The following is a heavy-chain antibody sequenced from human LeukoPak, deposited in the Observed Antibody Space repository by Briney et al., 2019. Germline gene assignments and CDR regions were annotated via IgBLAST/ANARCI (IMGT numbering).Heavy chain of an antibody. D-gene: IGHD2-2*01. Sequence: SVKVSCKASGGTFSSYAISWVRQAPGQGLEWMGGIIPIFGTANYAQKFQGRVTITTDESTSAAYMELSSLRSEDTAVYYCARECSSTSCYSLAFDIWGQGTMVTVSS. CDR3: ARECSSTSCYSLAFDI. CDR1: GGTFSSYA. J-gene: IGHJ3*02. V-gene: IGHV1-69*05. CDR2: IIPIFGTA.